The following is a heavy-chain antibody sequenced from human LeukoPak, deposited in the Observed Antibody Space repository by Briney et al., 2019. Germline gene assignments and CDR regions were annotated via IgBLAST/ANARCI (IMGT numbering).Heavy chain of an antibody. CDR1: GYTFTSYG. V-gene: IGHV1-18*01. D-gene: IGHD3-10*01. J-gene: IGHJ4*02. CDR3: ARGTVVRGVIIAGLDY. Sequence: GASVKVSCKASGYTFTSYGISWVRQAPGQGLAWMGWVSAYNGNTNYAQKLQGRVTMTTDTSTSTAYMELRSLRSDDTAVYYCARGTVVRGVIIAGLDYWGQGTLVTVSS. CDR2: VSAYNGNT.